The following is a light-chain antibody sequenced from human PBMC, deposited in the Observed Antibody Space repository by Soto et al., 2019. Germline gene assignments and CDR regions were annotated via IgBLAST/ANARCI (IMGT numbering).Light chain of an antibody. J-gene: IGLJ1*01. CDR2: EVS. CDR3: SSYTSSSTLYV. CDR1: SNDVGGYNF. V-gene: IGLV2-14*01. Sequence: QSALTQPRSLSGSPGQSVTISCTGTSNDVGGYNFVSWYQQHPGKAPKLMIYEVSNRPSGVSNRFSGSKSGNTASLTISGLQAEDEADSYCSSYTSSSTLYVFGTGTKVTVL.